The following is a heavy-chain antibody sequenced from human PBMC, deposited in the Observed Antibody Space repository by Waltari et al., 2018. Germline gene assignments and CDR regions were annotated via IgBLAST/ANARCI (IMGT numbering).Heavy chain of an antibody. CDR2: INNDGSST. V-gene: IGHV3-74*01. Sequence: EVQLVESGGGLVQPGGSLRLSCAASAFPFSTYWMNWVRQAPGKGLVWVSRINNDGSSTSYADSVKGRFTISRDNARNTLYLQMSSLRVEDTAVYYCARDYGMDVWGQGTTVTVSS. CDR1: AFPFSTYW. J-gene: IGHJ6*02. CDR3: ARDYGMDV.